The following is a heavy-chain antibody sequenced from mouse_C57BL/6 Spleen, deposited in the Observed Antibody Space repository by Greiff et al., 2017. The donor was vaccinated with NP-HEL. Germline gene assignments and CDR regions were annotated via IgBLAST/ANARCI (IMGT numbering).Heavy chain of an antibody. V-gene: IGHV1-26*01. Sequence: EVQLQESGPELVKPGASVKISCKASGYTLTDYYMNWVKQSHGKSLEWIGDINPNNVGTSYNQKLKGKSTLTVDTSSSTAYMELRSLTSEDSAGYYCARRRAYYSNYCYDVDYWSQGASVTVSS. CDR3: ARRRAYYSNYCYDVDY. CDR1: GYTLTDYY. D-gene: IGHD2-5*01. J-gene: IGHJ4*01. CDR2: INPNNVGT.